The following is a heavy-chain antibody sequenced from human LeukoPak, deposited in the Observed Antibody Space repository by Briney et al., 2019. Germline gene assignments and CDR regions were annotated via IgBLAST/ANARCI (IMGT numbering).Heavy chain of an antibody. CDR2: INPSGRSA. D-gene: IGHD1-1*01. Sequence: SVKVSCKASPYTFNKYYIHWVRQAPGQGLEGMGVINPSGRSASYAQRFQGRVTMTRDTSTSTVYMDLSSLTSDDTAVYYCARDSVELERRNWFDPWGQGTLVTVSS. J-gene: IGHJ5*02. CDR1: PYTFNKYY. V-gene: IGHV1-46*02. CDR3: ARDSVELERRNWFDP.